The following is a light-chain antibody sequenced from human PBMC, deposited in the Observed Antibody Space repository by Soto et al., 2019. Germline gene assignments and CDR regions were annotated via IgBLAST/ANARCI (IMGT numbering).Light chain of an antibody. CDR3: HHYET. J-gene: IGKJ1*01. Sequence: EIVMTQSPATLSVSPGERATLSCRASQTVSNKLAWYQQKPGQAPRLLIYGTSTRATGIPARFSGSGSGTEFTLTISRLEPEDFTVYYCHHYETFGQGTKVDIK. CDR2: GTS. V-gene: IGKV3-15*01. CDR1: QTVSNK.